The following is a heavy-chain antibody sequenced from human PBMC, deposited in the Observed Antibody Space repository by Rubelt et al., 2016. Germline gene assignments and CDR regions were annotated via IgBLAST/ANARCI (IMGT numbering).Heavy chain of an antibody. Sequence: QVHLQQWGAGLLKPSETLSLTCAVYSGPFSGFYWSWIRQPPGKGLGWIGEINHSGGLSYNPSLKGRVTIYVDKSKNQSSLRVRAVTAADTAVYYCARGWVGSYQFYYYYGMDVWARGTTVTVSS. CDR2: INHSGGL. CDR1: SGPFSGFY. D-gene: IGHD1-26*01. V-gene: IGHV4-34*01. J-gene: IGHJ6*02. CDR3: ARGWVGSYQFYYYYGMDV.